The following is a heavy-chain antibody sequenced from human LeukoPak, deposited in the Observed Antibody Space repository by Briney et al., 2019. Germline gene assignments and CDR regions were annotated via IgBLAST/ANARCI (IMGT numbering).Heavy chain of an antibody. CDR1: GYSFTSYW. CDR2: IYPGDSNT. CDR3: ASHPGIAARRYAFDI. Sequence: GESLKISCKGSGYSFTSYWIGWVRQMPGKGLEWMGIIYPGDSNTRYSPSFQGQVTISADKSISTAYLQWSSLKASDTAMYYCASHPGIAARRYAFDIWGQGTMVTVSS. D-gene: IGHD6-6*01. J-gene: IGHJ3*02. V-gene: IGHV5-51*01.